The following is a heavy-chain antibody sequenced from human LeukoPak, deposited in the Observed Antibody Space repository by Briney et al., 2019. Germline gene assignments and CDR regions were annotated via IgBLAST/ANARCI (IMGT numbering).Heavy chain of an antibody. Sequence: PSETLSPTCSVSGASINSDYWSWIRQPPGKGLEWIAYIYYSGSTNHNPSFKSRVTTSVDTSKNQFSLKLSSVTAADTAVYYCARALGGWGFNMDVWGKGTTVTVSS. V-gene: IGHV4-59*01. CDR2: IYYSGST. CDR3: ARALGGWGFNMDV. D-gene: IGHD6-19*01. J-gene: IGHJ6*03. CDR1: GASINSDY.